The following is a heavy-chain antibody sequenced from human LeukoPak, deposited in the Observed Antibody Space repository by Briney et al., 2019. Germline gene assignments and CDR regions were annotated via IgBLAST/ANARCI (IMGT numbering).Heavy chain of an antibody. CDR1: GFTFSDQS. CDR2: ISSNSLHI. D-gene: IGHD6-6*01. CDR3: AKDRRAAPDNPPLDAFDI. J-gene: IGHJ3*02. Sequence: GGSLRLSCAASGFTFSDQSMNWVRQAPGKGLEWVSSISSNSLHIFYADSVKGRFTISRGNAKNSLYLQMNNLRAEDTAVYYWAKDRRAAPDNPPLDAFDIWGQGTMVTVPS. V-gene: IGHV3-21*01.